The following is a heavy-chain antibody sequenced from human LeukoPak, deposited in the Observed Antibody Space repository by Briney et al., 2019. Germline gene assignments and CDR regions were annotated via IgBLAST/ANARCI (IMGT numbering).Heavy chain of an antibody. D-gene: IGHD4-17*01. CDR3: VRVRASTALDY. CDR2: TSYDGSTK. CDR1: GFTFSSYA. V-gene: IGHV3-30*01. Sequence: PGGSLRLSCAASGFTFSSYAMHWVRQAPGKGLEWVAVTSYDGSTKYYADSVKGRFTISRDNSKNTLNLQMNSLRTEDTALYYCVRVRASTALDYWGQGTLVTVSS. J-gene: IGHJ4*02.